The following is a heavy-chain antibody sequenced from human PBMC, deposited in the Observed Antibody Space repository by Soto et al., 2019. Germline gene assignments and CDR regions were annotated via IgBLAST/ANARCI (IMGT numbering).Heavy chain of an antibody. Sequence: TRESAGARVSRITASSNWFRQSPSRGLEWLGRTYYRSTWYNDYAVSVKSRITTNPDTSKIQFSLQLNAVTPEDTAVYYCARDSYDCSGYYYSYGMDVWGQGTTVTV. CDR1: GARVSRITAS. J-gene: IGHJ6*02. V-gene: IGHV6-1*01. CDR2: TYYRSTWYN. CDR3: ARDSYDCSGYYYSYGMDV. D-gene: IGHD3-22*01.